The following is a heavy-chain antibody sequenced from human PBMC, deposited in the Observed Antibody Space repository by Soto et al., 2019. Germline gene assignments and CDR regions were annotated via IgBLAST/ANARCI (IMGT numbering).Heavy chain of an antibody. CDR1: GGSISSYY. CDR3: ARHNYGSGSTYFDY. V-gene: IGHV4-59*08. D-gene: IGHD3-10*01. CDR2: IYYSGST. Sequence: SETLSLTCTVSGGSISSYYWSWIRQPPGKGLEWIGYIYYSGSTNYNPSLKSRVTISVDTSKNQFSLKLNTMTAADTAVYYCARHNYGSGSTYFDYWGQGTLVTVSS. J-gene: IGHJ4*02.